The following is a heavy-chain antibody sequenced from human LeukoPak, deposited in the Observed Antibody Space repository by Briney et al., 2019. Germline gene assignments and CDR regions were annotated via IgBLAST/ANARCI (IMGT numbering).Heavy chain of an antibody. V-gene: IGHV4-59*01. CDR1: GGSISSYY. D-gene: IGHD4-17*01. Sequence: PSETLSLTCTVSGGSISSYYWSWIRQPPGKGLEWIGYIYYSGSTNYNPSLKSRVTISVDRSKNQFSLKLSSVTAADTAVYYYARGTKYGPLDYWGQGTLVTVSS. CDR3: ARGTKYGPLDY. J-gene: IGHJ4*02. CDR2: IYYSGST.